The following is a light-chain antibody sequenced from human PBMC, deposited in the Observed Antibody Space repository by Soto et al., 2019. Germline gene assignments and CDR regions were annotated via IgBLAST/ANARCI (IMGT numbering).Light chain of an antibody. CDR1: QDISTW. CDR2: TAS. J-gene: IGKJ4*01. V-gene: IGKV1-12*01. Sequence: DIQMTQSLSPASVFVGDRVTITCRASQDISTWLDWHQQNPGKAPTLLISTASSLQSGVPSRFSGSGSGSDFLLTISILLPEDFATYYCEQANSFPGTFGGGTKVE. CDR3: EQANSFPGT.